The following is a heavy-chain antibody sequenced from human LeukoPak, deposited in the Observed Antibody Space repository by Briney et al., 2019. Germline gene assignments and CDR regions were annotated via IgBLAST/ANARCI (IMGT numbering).Heavy chain of an antibody. CDR2: ISGSGTSI. V-gene: IGHV3-48*04. CDR3: ARDVTYHGGDWFDP. J-gene: IGHJ5*02. D-gene: IGHD4-23*01. Sequence: GGSLRLSCVASGFNFNSYSMSWVRQAPGKGLEWVSYISGSGTSIYYADSVRGRFTISRDNAKNSLYLQMNSLRAEDTAVYYCARDVTYHGGDWFDPWGQGTLVTVSS. CDR1: GFNFNSYS.